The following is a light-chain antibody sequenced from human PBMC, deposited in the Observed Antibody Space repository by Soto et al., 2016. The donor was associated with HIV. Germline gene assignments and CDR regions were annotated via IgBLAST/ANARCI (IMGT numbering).Light chain of an antibody. CDR1: QGISNF. CDR3: QQLNSYPPA. V-gene: IGKV1-9*01. Sequence: DSQLTQSPSFLSASVGDRVTITCRASQGISNFLARYRQKPGKAPELLIYAASTLQRGVPSRFSGSGSGTEFTLTINSLQPEDFATYYCQQLNSYPPAFGPGTKVDIK. CDR2: AAS. J-gene: IGKJ3*01.